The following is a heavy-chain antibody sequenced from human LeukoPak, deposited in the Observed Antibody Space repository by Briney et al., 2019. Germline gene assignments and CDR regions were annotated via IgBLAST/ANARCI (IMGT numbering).Heavy chain of an antibody. CDR1: GGSFSGYY. Sequence: KPSETLSLTCAVYGGSFSGYYWSWIRQPPGKGLEWIGEINHSGSTNYNPSLKSRVTISVDTSKNQFSLKLSSVTAADTAVYYCARGYSSSWYAGDWFDPWGQGTLVTVSS. CDR3: ARGYSSSWYAGDWFDP. V-gene: IGHV4-34*01. J-gene: IGHJ5*02. D-gene: IGHD6-13*01. CDR2: INHSGST.